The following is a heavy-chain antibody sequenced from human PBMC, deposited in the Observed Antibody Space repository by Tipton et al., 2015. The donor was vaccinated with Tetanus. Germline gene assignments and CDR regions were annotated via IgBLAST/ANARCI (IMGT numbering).Heavy chain of an antibody. CDR2: IKQDGSEK. Sequence: SLRLSCAASGFTFSSYWKSWVRQAPGKGLEWVANIKQDGSEKDYVDSVKDRFTISRDNAKNSLYLQMNSLRAEDTAVYYCARGPAAGPFDYLGPGTLVTVSS. J-gene: IGHJ4*02. V-gene: IGHV3-7*01. CDR3: ARGPAAGPFDY. CDR1: GFTFSSYW. D-gene: IGHD6-25*01.